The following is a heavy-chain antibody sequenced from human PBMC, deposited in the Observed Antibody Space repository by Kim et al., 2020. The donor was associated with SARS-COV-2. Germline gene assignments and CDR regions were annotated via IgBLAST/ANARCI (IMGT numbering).Heavy chain of an antibody. CDR2: IYYSGST. D-gene: IGHD3-10*01. Sequence: SETLSLTCTVSGGSISSSSYYWGWIRQPPGKGLEWIVSIYYSGSTYYNPSLKSGVTIYVDTSKNQFPLKLSSVTAADTAVYYCARHTDGSPLGYWGQGTLVTVSS. V-gene: IGHV4-39*01. CDR1: GGSISSSSYY. J-gene: IGHJ4*02. CDR3: ARHTDGSPLGY.